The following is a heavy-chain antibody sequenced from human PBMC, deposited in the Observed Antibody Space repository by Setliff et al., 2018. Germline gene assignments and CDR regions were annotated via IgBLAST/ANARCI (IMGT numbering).Heavy chain of an antibody. CDR1: GFTFSTYR. CDR3: ANHNPARRALNGTPLDN. Sequence: PGGSLRLSCAASGFTFSTYRMHWVRQAPGKGLEWVAVIWDDGGNKYHADSVKGRFTIPRDNSKNTLYLQMRSLGAEDTAIYYCANHNPARRALNGTPLDNWGQGTLVTVSS. V-gene: IGHV3-33*08. D-gene: IGHD3-9*01. J-gene: IGHJ4*02. CDR2: IWDDGGNK.